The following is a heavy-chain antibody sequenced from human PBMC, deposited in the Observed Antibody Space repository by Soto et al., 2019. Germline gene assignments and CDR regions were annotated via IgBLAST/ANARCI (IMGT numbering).Heavy chain of an antibody. CDR1: GFAFRAYG. CDR3: ARVCGGDCAGAFDI. V-gene: IGHV3-33*05. CDR2: ISFDSSDK. D-gene: IGHD2-21*02. Sequence: QVQLVESGGGVVQPGRSLRLSCGASGFAFRAYGIHWVRQAPGKGLEWVATISFDSSDKLYIDFMQGRLSISRDNSKNTAYLQMDSLRPEDTAVYHCARVCGGDCAGAFDIWGQGTVVTVSS. J-gene: IGHJ3*02.